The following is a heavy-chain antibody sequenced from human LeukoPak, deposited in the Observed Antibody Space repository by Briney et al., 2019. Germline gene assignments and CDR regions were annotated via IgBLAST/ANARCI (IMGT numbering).Heavy chain of an antibody. D-gene: IGHD3-10*01. Sequence: SQTLSLTCTVSGGSISSGGYYWSWIRQHPGKGLEWIGYIYYSGSTYYNPSLKSRVTISVDTSKNQFSLKLSSVTAADTAVYYCARDGISGTFDYWGQEPWSPSPQ. CDR1: GGSISSGGYY. CDR2: IYYSGST. J-gene: IGHJ4*01. CDR3: ARDGISGTFDY. V-gene: IGHV4-31*03.